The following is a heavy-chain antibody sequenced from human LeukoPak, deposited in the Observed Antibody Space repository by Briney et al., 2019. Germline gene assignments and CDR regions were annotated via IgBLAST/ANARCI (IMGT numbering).Heavy chain of an antibody. CDR1: GFTFSSYA. V-gene: IGHV3-23*01. J-gene: IGHJ4*02. CDR3: ARIPSSWSYFDY. D-gene: IGHD6-13*01. Sequence: GGSLRLSCAASGFTFSSYAMSWVRQVPGKGLEWVSAISGSGGSTYYADSVKGRFTISRDNSKNTLYLQMNSLGAEDTAVYYCARIPSSWSYFDYWGQGTLVTVAS. CDR2: ISGSGGST.